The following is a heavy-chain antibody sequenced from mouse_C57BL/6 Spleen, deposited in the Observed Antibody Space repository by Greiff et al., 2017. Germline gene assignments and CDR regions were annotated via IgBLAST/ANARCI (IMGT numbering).Heavy chain of an antibody. CDR2: IDPSDSET. CDR3: AGAPKATGAMDY. J-gene: IGHJ4*01. CDR1: GYTFTSYW. V-gene: IGHV1-52*01. Sequence: QVQLQQPGAELVRPGSSVKLSCKASGYTFTSYWMPWVKQRPIQGLEWIGNIDPSDSETHYNQTFKDQATLTADKSSSTAYMQLSSLTSEDSAVYCYAGAPKATGAMDYWGQGTSVTVSS. D-gene: IGHD1-2*01.